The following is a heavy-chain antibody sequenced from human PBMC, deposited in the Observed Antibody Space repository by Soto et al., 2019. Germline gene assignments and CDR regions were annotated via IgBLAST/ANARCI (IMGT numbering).Heavy chain of an antibody. D-gene: IGHD3-9*01. CDR1: GFTFSSYS. V-gene: IGHV3-48*01. CDR2: ISSSSSTI. J-gene: IGHJ5*02. Sequence: PGGSLRLSCAASGFTFSSYSMNWVRQAPGKRLEWVTYISSSSSTIYYADSVKGRFTISRDNAKNSLYLQMNSLRAEDTAVFYCARDIVETARYFDWFAEESEYNWFDPWGQGTLVTVSS. CDR3: ARDIVETARYFDWFAEESEYNWFDP.